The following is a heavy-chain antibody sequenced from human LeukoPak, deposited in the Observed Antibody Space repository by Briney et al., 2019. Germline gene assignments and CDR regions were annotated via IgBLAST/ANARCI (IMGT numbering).Heavy chain of an antibody. Sequence: GSLRLSCAASGFTFSSNAMSWVRQAPGKGLEWVSAISGSDDSTYYADSVKGRFTISRDNSKNALYLQMNSLRAEDTAIYYCARPRYSSGWFDYWGQGILDTASS. D-gene: IGHD6-19*01. J-gene: IGHJ4*02. CDR1: GFTFSSNA. CDR2: ISGSDDST. V-gene: IGHV3-23*01. CDR3: ARPRYSSGWFDY.